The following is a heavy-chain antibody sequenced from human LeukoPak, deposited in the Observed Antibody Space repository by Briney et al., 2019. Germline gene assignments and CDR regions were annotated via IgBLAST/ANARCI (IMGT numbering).Heavy chain of an antibody. D-gene: IGHD1-26*01. Sequence: SETLSLTCPLSGGSISSYYWSWIRQPAGRGLEWIGRIYTSGSTNYNPSLKRRVTISVDTPQNQFSLTLSAVTAAAPPGCYCLRGGLGASNNYAFDIWGQETMVSVSS. CDR1: GGSISSYY. V-gene: IGHV4-4*07. J-gene: IGHJ3*02. CDR3: LRGGLGASNNYAFDI. CDR2: IYTSGST.